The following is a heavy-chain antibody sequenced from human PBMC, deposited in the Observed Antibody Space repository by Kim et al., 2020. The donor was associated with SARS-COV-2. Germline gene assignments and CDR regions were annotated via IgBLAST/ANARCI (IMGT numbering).Heavy chain of an antibody. J-gene: IGHJ6*02. V-gene: IGHV3-74*01. CDR2: INSDGSST. Sequence: GGSLRLSCAASGFTFSSYWMHWVRQAPGKGLVWVSRINSDGSSTSYADSVKGRFTISRDNAKNTLYLQMNSLRAEDTAVYYCARHHYYGSGSAYYYYYYGMDVWGQGTTVTVSS. CDR1: GFTFSSYW. D-gene: IGHD3-10*01. CDR3: ARHHYYGSGSAYYYYYYGMDV.